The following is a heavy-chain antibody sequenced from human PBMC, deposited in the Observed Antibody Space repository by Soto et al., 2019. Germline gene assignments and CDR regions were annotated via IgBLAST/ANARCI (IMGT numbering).Heavy chain of an antibody. J-gene: IGHJ3*02. D-gene: IGHD1-7*01. CDR2: ISYDGSNK. V-gene: IGHV3-30*18. Sequence: GGSLRLSCAASGFTFSSYGMHWVRQAPGKGLEWVAVISYDGSNKYYADSVKGRFTISRDNSKNTLYLQMNSLRAEDTAVYYCAKLPVGGITGTRNLPKAAFDIWGQGTMVTVSS. CDR1: GFTFSSYG. CDR3: AKLPVGGITGTRNLPKAAFDI.